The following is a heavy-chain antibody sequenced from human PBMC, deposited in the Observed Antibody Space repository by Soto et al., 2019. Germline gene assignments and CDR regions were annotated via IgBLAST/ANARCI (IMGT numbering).Heavy chain of an antibody. J-gene: IGHJ5*02. CDR2: IYYSGST. Sequence: SETXSLTCTVSGGSISSYYWSWIRQPPGKGLEWIGYIYYSGSTNYNPSLKSRVTTSVDTSKNQFSLKLSSVTAADTAVYYCARLPHRSSFSLVTWFDPWGQGTLVTVSS. CDR1: GGSISSYY. D-gene: IGHD6-13*01. CDR3: ARLPHRSSFSLVTWFDP. V-gene: IGHV4-59*08.